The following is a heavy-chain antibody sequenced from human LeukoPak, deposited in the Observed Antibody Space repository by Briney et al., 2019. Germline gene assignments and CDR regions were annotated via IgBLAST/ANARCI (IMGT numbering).Heavy chain of an antibody. V-gene: IGHV7-4-1*02. D-gene: IGHD6-13*01. CDR3: AREYSSSWYEFDY. Sequence: ASVKVSCKASGGTFSSYAISWVRQAPGQGLEWMGWINTNTGNPTYAQGFTGRFVFSLDTSVSTAYLQISSLKAEDTAVYYCAREYSSSWYEFDYWGQGTLVTVSS. CDR1: GGTFSSYA. J-gene: IGHJ4*02. CDR2: INTNTGNP.